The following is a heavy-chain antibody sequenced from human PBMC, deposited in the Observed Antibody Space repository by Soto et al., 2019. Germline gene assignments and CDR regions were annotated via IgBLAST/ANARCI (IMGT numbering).Heavy chain of an antibody. Sequence: GASLQISCQGPGYKFSNYWISWVRQMPGKGLEWMGRIDPGDSYNNYSPYIQGHVTFSADKSISTAYLQWSSLKASDSAIYYCALTRYSNGSLIPGMDCWGQGTLVTVSS. D-gene: IGHD5-18*01. CDR3: ALTRYSNGSLIPGMDC. CDR2: IDPGDSYN. J-gene: IGHJ4*02. CDR1: GYKFSNYW. V-gene: IGHV5-10-1*01.